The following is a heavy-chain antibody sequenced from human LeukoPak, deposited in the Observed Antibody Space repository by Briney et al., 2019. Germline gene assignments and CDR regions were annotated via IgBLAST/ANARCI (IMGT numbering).Heavy chain of an antibody. CDR3: ARGGYSSAWHDNWFDP. CDR2: ISTSGST. CDR1: GGSISSGSYY. D-gene: IGHD6-19*01. Sequence: SQTLSLTCTVSGGSISSGSYYWSWIRQPAGKGLEWVGRISTSGSTNYNPSLKGRVTISLDTSKNQFSLRLSSVTAADTAVYYCARGGYSSAWHDNWFDPWGQGTLVTVSS. J-gene: IGHJ5*02. V-gene: IGHV4-61*02.